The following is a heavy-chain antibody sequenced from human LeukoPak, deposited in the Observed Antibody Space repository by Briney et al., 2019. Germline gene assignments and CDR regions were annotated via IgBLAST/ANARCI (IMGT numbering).Heavy chain of an antibody. D-gene: IGHD3-9*01. Sequence: SVKVSCRASGGTFSSYAISWVRQAPGQGLEWMGGIIPIFGTANYAQKFQGRVTITADESTSTAYMELSSLRSEDTAVYYCARDILTGYQSDNWFDPWGQGTLVTVSS. CDR2: IIPIFGTA. CDR3: ARDILTGYQSDNWFDP. J-gene: IGHJ5*02. CDR1: GGTFSSYA. V-gene: IGHV1-69*13.